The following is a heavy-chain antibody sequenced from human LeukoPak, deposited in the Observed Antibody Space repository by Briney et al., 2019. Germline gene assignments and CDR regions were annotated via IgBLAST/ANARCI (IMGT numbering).Heavy chain of an antibody. D-gene: IGHD3-9*01. J-gene: IGHJ5*02. CDR1: GYTFSSYG. V-gene: IGHV1-18*01. CDR2: ISTYNGDT. CDR3: VRGILSDDTLTGP. Sequence: ASVKVSCTPSGYTFSSYGINWVRQAPGQGLEWMGWISTYNGDTHYGQKVQGRVTMTTDTSTNTAYMELRSLTSDDTAVYYCVRGILSDDTLTGPWGQGTLVSVSS.